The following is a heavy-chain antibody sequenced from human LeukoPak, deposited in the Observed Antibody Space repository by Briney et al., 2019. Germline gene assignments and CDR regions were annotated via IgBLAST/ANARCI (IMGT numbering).Heavy chain of an antibody. J-gene: IGHJ6*03. CDR3: AREGNLSDMDV. CDR2: INPSDGST. CDR1: GYSFTYHY. V-gene: IGHV1-46*01. Sequence: VASVKVSCKASGYSFTYHYMHWLRQAPGQGLEWIGIINPSDGSTTYAQKFQGRVTMTRDMSTSTVYMELSSLRSEDTAVYYCAREGNLSDMDVWGKGTTVTVSS.